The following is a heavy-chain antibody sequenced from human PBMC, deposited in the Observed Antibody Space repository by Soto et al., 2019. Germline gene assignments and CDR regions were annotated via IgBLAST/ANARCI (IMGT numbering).Heavy chain of an antibody. J-gene: IGHJ6*02. CDR3: RRNSRKSTDV. CDR2: IYYSGST. Sequence: PSETLSLTCRVSGGSISSSSYSWGWIRQPPGKGLEWIGTIYYSGSTHYNPSLEGRVAISADTPNNQLSLKLSSVTAADTVVYYVRRNSRKSTDVWGQGTRVTVSS. CDR1: GGSISSSSYS. D-gene: IGHD6-13*01. V-gene: IGHV4-39*01.